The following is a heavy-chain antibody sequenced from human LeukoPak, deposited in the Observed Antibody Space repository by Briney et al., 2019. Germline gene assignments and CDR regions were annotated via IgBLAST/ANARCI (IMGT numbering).Heavy chain of an antibody. V-gene: IGHV4-39*07. Sequence: SETLSLTCTVSGGSISSSSYYWGWIRQPPGKGLEWIGSIYYSGSTYYNPSLKSRVTISVDTSKNQFSLKLSSVTAADTAVYYCARDPGQSYYYDSSGYSPRDYWGQGTLVTVSS. CDR2: IYYSGST. CDR3: ARDPGQSYYYDSSGYSPRDY. J-gene: IGHJ4*02. D-gene: IGHD3-22*01. CDR1: GGSISSSSYY.